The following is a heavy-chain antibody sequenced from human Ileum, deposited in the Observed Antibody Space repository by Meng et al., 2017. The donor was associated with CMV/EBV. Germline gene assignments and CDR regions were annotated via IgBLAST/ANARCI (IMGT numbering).Heavy chain of an antibody. CDR1: GGSISSYY. V-gene: IGHV4-59*01. Sequence: QGELQESEPGRGKPSETLSLTCSVSGGSISSYYWSWIRQAPGKGLEWIGYVYSTGSTNYSPSLRSRVTISVDTSRNQFSLRLSSVTAADTAVYYCARTGRFGSYYFDYWGQGTLVTVSS. J-gene: IGHJ4*02. CDR3: ARTGRFGSYYFDY. D-gene: IGHD3-10*01. CDR2: VYSTGST.